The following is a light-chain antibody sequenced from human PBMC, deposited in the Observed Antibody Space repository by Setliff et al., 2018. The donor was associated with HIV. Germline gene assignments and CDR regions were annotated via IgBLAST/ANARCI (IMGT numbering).Light chain of an antibody. CDR1: KLESKY. CDR2: QDN. V-gene: IGLV3-1*01. J-gene: IGLJ1*01. Sequence: SYELAQPPSVSVSPGQTVSITCSGDKLESKYVHWYRQNPGQSPVLVISQDNKRPSGIPERFSGFNSGNTATLTISGTQAMDEADYFCHAWDSTTAVFGTGTKVTVL. CDR3: HAWDSTTAV.